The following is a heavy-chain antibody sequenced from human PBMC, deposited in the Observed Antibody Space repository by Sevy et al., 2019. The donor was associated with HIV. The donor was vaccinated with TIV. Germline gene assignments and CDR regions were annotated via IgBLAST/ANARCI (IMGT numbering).Heavy chain of an antibody. Sequence: GGSLRLSCTGSGFTFGDYAMSWFRQAPGMGLEWVGFIRSKDYGGAIEYAASVKGRFTISRDDSKSIADLQMNSLKTEDTAVYYCTTGYYYDSSGYSDYWGQGTLVTVSS. V-gene: IGHV3-49*03. CDR2: IRSKDYGGAI. D-gene: IGHD3-22*01. CDR3: TTGYYYDSSGYSDY. CDR1: GFTFGDYA. J-gene: IGHJ4*02.